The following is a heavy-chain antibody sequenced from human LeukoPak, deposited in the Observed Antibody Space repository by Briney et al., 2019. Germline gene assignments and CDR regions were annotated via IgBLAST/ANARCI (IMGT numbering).Heavy chain of an antibody. V-gene: IGHV3-7*01. CDR2: IKQDGSQT. CDR3: VRGCNRDSCPYYFDS. CDR1: GFTFSTYW. J-gene: IGHJ4*02. D-gene: IGHD2-15*01. Sequence: SGGSLRLSCEASGFTFSTYWMSWVRQAPEKGLEWVANIKQDGSQTYHADSVKGRFTISRDNAENSLYLQMNSLRVEDTAVYYCVRGCNRDSCPYYFDSWAVGTLVTVSS.